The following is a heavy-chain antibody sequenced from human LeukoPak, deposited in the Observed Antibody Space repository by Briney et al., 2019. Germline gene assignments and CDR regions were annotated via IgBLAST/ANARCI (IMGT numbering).Heavy chain of an antibody. CDR3: AELGITMIGGV. CDR2: ISNDGSNK. D-gene: IGHD3-10*02. J-gene: IGHJ6*04. CDR1: GFTFSTYA. Sequence: GGSLRLSCAASGFTFSTYAIHWVRQAPGKGLEWVAVISNDGSNKYYADSVKGRFTISRDNSKNTLYLQMNSLRAEDTAVYYCAELGITMIGGVWGKGTTVTISS. V-gene: IGHV3-30*04.